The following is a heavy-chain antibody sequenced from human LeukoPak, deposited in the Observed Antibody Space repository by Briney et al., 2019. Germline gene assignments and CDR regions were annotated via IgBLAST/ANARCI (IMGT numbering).Heavy chain of an antibody. CDR1: GGSFSGYC. Sequence: SETLSLTCAVYGGSFSGYCWSWIRQPPGKGLEWIGEINHSGSTNYNPSLKSRVTISVDTSKNQFSLKLSSVTAADTAVYYCARGQRISGSDYYYYMDVWGKGTTVTVSS. D-gene: IGHD3-22*01. V-gene: IGHV4-34*01. CDR3: ARGQRISGSDYYYYMDV. CDR2: INHSGST. J-gene: IGHJ6*03.